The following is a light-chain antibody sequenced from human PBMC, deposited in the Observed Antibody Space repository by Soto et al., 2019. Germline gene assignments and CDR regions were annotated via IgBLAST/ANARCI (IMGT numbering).Light chain of an antibody. CDR3: QQYGSSPWT. CDR2: GAS. CDR1: QTVSNSY. Sequence: EIVLTQSPGTLSLSPGERATLSCRASQTVSNSYIAWYQQKPGQAPRLLIYGASSRATGIPDRFSGSGSGTDFTITISSLEPEDFAVYYCQQYGSSPWTFGQGTKVEIK. V-gene: IGKV3-20*01. J-gene: IGKJ1*01.